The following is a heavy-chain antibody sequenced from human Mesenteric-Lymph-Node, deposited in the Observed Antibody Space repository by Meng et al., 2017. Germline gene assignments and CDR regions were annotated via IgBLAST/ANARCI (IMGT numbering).Heavy chain of an antibody. V-gene: IGHV1-69*13. CDR3: ARGDIAAAGTYYFDY. Sequence: SVKVSCKASGGTFSSYAISWVRQAPGQGLEWMGGIIPIFGTANYAQKFQGRVTITADESTSTAYMELSSLRSEDTAVYYCARGDIAAAGTYYFDYWGQGTLVTVSS. D-gene: IGHD6-13*01. J-gene: IGHJ4*02. CDR1: GGTFSSYA. CDR2: IIPIFGTA.